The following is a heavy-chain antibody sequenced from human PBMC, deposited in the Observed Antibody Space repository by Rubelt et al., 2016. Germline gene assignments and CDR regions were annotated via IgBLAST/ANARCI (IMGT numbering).Heavy chain of an antibody. V-gene: IGHV1-69*01. CDR2: IIPIFGTA. CDR1: GCTFSSYA. D-gene: IGHD1-26*01. CDR3: GSGSGSYTFDY. Sequence: QVQLVQSGAEVKKPGSSVKVSCKASGCTFSSYAISWVRQAPGQGLEWMGGIIPIFGTANYAQTFPGSVAMNADELTSTGHMEQGRPRSEDTAVYYCGSGSGSYTFDYWGQGTLDTVSS. J-gene: IGHJ4*02.